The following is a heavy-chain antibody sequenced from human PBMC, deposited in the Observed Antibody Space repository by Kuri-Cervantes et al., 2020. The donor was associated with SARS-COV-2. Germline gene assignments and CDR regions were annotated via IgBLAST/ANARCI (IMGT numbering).Heavy chain of an antibody. CDR3: ARNAPPPSQYCSSTSCYGGYYFDY. D-gene: IGHD2-2*01. CDR2: IYESGDT. V-gene: IGHV4-39*01. Sequence: SETLSLTCTVSGASISSSTYYWGWIRQSPGKGLEWLGSIYESGDTYYSSSLKSRLSLSVDTSKNQFSLKLSSVTAADTAVYYCARNAPPPSQYCSSTSCYGGYYFDYWGQGTLVTVSS. CDR1: GASISSSTYY. J-gene: IGHJ4*02.